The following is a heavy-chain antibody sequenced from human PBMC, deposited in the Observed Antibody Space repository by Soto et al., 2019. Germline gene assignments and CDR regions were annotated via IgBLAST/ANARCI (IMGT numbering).Heavy chain of an antibody. CDR1: GGSISSSSYY. CDR2: IYYSGST. V-gene: IGHV4-39*01. D-gene: IGHD6-19*01. J-gene: IGHJ6*02. Sequence: SETLSLTCTVSGGSISSSSYYWGWIRQPPGKGLEWIGSIYYSGSTYYNPSLKSRVTISVDTSKNQFSLKLSSVTAADTAVYYCARRGRVQWLADYYYYGMDVWGQGTTVTVSS. CDR3: ARRGRVQWLADYYYYGMDV.